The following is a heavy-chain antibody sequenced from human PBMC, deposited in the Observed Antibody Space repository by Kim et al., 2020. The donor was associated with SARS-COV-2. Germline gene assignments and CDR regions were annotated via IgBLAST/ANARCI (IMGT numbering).Heavy chain of an antibody. CDR1: GGSFSGYY. CDR2: INHSGST. D-gene: IGHD1-26*01. CDR3: ARGPTYYRTDRVGMDV. Sequence: SETLSLTCAVYGGSFSGYYWSWIRQPPGKGLEWIGEINHSGSTNYNPSLKSRVTISVDTSKNQFSLKLSSVTAADTAVYYCARGPTYYRTDRVGMDVWGQGTTVTVSS. J-gene: IGHJ6*02. V-gene: IGHV4-34*01.